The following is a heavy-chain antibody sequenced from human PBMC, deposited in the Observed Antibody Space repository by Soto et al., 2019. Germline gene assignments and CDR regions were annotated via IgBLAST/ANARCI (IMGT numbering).Heavy chain of an antibody. CDR2: INGGGSA. CDR1: GASLSTYY. J-gene: IGHJ4*02. Sequence: SETLSLTCTASGASLSTYYWTWIRQSPGKGLEWIGQINGGGSANYHPSLKSRVTISVGTSNNEIFLDLTSVTAADTAVYYCAIHNPNILMVYAIDYWAQRTLVTVSS. CDR3: AIHNPNILMVYAIDY. D-gene: IGHD2-8*01. V-gene: IGHV4-34*01.